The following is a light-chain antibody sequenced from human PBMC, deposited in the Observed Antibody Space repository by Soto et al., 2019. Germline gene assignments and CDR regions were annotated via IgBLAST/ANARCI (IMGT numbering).Light chain of an antibody. CDR2: EVS. Sequence: QSALTQPASVSGSPGQSITISCTGTSSDVGGYNYVSWYQQHPGKAPKLMIYEVSNRPSGVSNRFSGSKSGNTASLTISGLQADDEADYYCSSYTSSLPYVFGTGTKLTVL. J-gene: IGLJ1*01. V-gene: IGLV2-14*01. CDR3: SSYTSSLPYV. CDR1: SSDVGGYNY.